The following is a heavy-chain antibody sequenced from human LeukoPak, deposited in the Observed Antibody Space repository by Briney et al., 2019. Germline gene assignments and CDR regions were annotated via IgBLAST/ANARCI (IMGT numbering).Heavy chain of an antibody. V-gene: IGHV3-30*02. CDR2: IRYDGSNK. Sequence: PGGSLRLSCAASGFTFSGYGMHWVRQAPGKGLEWVTFIRYDGSNKYYAESVKGRFTISRDNSKNTMSLQMNSLRAEDTAVYYCAKDFNYHGSGVYNYYYMDVWGKGTTVTISS. CDR3: AKDFNYHGSGVYNYYYMDV. CDR1: GFTFSGYG. D-gene: IGHD3-10*01. J-gene: IGHJ6*03.